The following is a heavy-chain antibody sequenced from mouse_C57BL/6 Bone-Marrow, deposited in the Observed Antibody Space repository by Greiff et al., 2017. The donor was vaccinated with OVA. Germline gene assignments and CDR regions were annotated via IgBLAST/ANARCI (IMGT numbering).Heavy chain of an antibody. CDR3: TNLTTVVDY. Sequence: VHVKQSGAELVRPGASVKLSCTASGFNIKDDYMHWVKQRPEQGLEWIGWIDPENGDTEYASKFQGKATITADTSSNTAYLQLSSLTSEDTAVYYCTNLTTVVDYWGQGTTLTVSS. J-gene: IGHJ2*01. CDR1: GFNIKDDY. CDR2: IDPENGDT. D-gene: IGHD1-1*01. V-gene: IGHV14-4*01.